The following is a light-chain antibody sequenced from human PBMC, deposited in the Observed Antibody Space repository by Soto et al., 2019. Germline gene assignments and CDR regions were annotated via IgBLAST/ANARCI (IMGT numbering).Light chain of an antibody. V-gene: IGKV1-33*01. CDR2: DAS. Sequence: IQMTQSPSSLSASVGDRVTITCXASQDIRKYLNWYQQKPGKAPKLLIYDASNLETGVPSRFSGSGSGTDFTFTINSLQPEDIATYYCQQSYSTPPTFGQGTKVDIK. CDR1: QDIRKY. CDR3: QQSYSTPPT. J-gene: IGKJ1*01.